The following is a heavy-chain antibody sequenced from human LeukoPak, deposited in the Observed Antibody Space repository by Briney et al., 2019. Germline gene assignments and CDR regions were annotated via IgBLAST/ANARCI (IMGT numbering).Heavy chain of an antibody. V-gene: IGHV4-4*07. CDR1: GGSISSYY. Sequence: SETLSLTCTVSGGSISSYYWSWIRQPAGKGLEWIGRMYITGNTNYNPSLKSRITMSLDTSKNHFSLKLSSVTAADTAVYYCARDSTASSPWYFDLWGRGTLVTVSS. CDR2: MYITGNT. CDR3: ARDSTASSPWYFDL. J-gene: IGHJ2*01. D-gene: IGHD2-21*02.